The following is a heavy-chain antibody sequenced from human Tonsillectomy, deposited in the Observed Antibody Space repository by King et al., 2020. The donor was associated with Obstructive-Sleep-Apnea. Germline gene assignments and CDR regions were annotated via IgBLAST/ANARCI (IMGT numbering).Heavy chain of an antibody. CDR1: GGSFSGYY. CDR3: ARGGQFGDDAFDI. V-gene: IGHV4-34*01. CDR2: INHIGST. D-gene: IGHD3-10*01. Sequence: VQLQQWGAGLLKPSETLSLTCAVYGGSFSGYYWSWIRQPPGKGLEWIGEINHIGSTNYNPSLKIRATIPVDTSKNQCSLKLSSVNAADTAVYYCARGGQFGDDAFDIWGQGTMVTVSS. J-gene: IGHJ3*02.